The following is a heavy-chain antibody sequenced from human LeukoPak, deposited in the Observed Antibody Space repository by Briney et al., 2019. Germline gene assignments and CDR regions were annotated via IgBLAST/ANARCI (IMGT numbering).Heavy chain of an antibody. Sequence: PSETLSLTCTVSGGSISTSSYYWTWIRQPPGKGLEWIGHIYYSGSTNYNPSLKSRVSISVDTSKNQFSLKLTSITAADTAVYYCARVRGGTYNHYFDYWGQGTLVTVSS. J-gene: IGHJ4*02. CDR2: IYYSGST. CDR1: GGSISTSSYY. V-gene: IGHV4-61*01. D-gene: IGHD5-24*01. CDR3: ARVRGGTYNHYFDY.